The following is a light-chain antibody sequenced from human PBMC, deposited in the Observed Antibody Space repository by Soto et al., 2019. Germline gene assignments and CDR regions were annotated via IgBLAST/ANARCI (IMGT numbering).Light chain of an antibody. CDR1: NSDVGGYNY. V-gene: IGLV2-14*01. CDR3: LSNTSISTLV. J-gene: IGLJ1*01. Sequence: QSALTQPASVSGSPGQSITMSCTGTNSDVGGYNYVSWYQQHPGKAPKLMVYDVNKRPSGISSRFSDSKSGNTASLTISGLQDEYEADYYCLSNTSISTLVFGTGTKLTVL. CDR2: DVN.